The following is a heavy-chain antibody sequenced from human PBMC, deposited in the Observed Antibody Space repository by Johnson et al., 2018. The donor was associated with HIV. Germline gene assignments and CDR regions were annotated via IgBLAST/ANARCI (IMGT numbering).Heavy chain of an antibody. CDR3: AKERGYSYGRGAFDI. CDR2: VTNNGDST. CDR1: GFTFSNYP. D-gene: IGHD5-18*01. J-gene: IGHJ3*02. V-gene: IGHV3-64*04. Sequence: QVQLVESGGGLVQPGGSLRLSCVASGFTFSNYPMHWVRQAPGRGLEYVSRVTNNGDSTYYVNAVKGRFTISRDNSKNTLYLQMNSLRAEDTAVYYCAKERGYSYGRGAFDIWGQGTMVTVSS.